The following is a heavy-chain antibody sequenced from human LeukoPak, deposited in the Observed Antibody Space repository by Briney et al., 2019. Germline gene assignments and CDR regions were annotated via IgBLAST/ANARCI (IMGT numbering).Heavy chain of an antibody. D-gene: IGHD3-10*01. J-gene: IGHJ4*02. CDR3: ATAYYYGSGSGIRAFDY. V-gene: IGHV3-21*01. CDR1: GFTFSSYS. Sequence: GGSLRLSCAASGFTFSSYSMNWVRQAPGKGLEWVSSISSSSSYIYYADSVKGRFTISRDNAKNSLYLQMNSLRAEDTAVYYCATAYYYGSGSGIRAFDYWGQGTLITVSS. CDR2: ISSSSSYI.